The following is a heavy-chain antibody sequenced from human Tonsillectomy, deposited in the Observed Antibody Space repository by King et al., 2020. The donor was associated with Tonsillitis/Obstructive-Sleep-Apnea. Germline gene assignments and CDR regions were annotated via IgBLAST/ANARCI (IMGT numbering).Heavy chain of an antibody. CDR2: IYYSGST. CDR3: ASHLVTGVKWTGTNALTDKWYFVL. J-gene: IGHJ2*01. D-gene: IGHD3/OR15-3a*01. CDR1: GGSISSYY. Sequence: VQLQESGPGLVKPSETLSLTCTVSGGSISSYYWSWIRQPPGKGLEWIGYIYYSGSTNYNSSLKSRITISVNTSKNQFSLKLSSVPAADTAVYYCASHLVTGVKWTGTNALTDKWYFVLWGRGTLVTVSS. V-gene: IGHV4-59*08.